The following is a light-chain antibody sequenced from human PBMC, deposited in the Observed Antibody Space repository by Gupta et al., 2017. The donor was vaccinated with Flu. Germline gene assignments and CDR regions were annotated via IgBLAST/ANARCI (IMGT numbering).Light chain of an antibody. CDR1: QSVSSY. CDR2: DAS. Sequence: EIVLTQSPATLSLSPGERATLSCRASQSVSSYLAWYQQKPGQAPRLLIYDASNRDPGTPARFSGSGYGKDFTLTISSREPEDFAGYYWQRRSNWPPFTFGPGTTVDIK. CDR3: QRRSNWPPFT. J-gene: IGKJ3*01. V-gene: IGKV3-11*01.